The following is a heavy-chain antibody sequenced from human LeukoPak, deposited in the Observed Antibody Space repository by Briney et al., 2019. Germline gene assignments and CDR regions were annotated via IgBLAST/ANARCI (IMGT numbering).Heavy chain of an antibody. CDR1: GGTFSSYA. V-gene: IGHV1-69*04. Sequence: ASAKVSCKASGGTFSSYAISWVRQAPGQGLEWMGRIIPILGIANYAQKFQGRVTITADKSTSTAYMELSSLRSEDTAVYYCVRDYYDNTGVLGMDYWGQGTLVTVSS. J-gene: IGHJ4*02. CDR3: VRDYYDNTGVLGMDY. D-gene: IGHD3-22*01. CDR2: IIPILGIA.